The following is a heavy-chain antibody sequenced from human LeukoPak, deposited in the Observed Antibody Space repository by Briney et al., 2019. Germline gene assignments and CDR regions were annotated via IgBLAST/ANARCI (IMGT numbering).Heavy chain of an antibody. CDR1: GGSISSSSYY. J-gene: IGHJ4*02. V-gene: IGHV4-39*01. CDR2: IYYSGST. D-gene: IGHD1-26*01. CDR3: ARTGSSGSYPIY. Sequence: SETLSLTCTVSGGSISSSSYYWGWIRQPPGKGLEWIGSIYYSGSTYYNPSLKSRVTISVDTSKNQFSLKLSSVTAADTAVYCCARTGSSGSYPIYWGQGTLVTVSS.